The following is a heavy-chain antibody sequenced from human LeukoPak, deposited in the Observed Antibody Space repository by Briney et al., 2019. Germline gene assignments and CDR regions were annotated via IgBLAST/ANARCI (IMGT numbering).Heavy chain of an antibody. Sequence: ASVKVSCKASGGTFSSYAISWVRLAPGQGLEWMGWMNPNSGNTGYAQKFQGRVTMTRNTSISTAYMELSSLRSEDTAVYYCAREGELLWFGEFKYYYYGMDVWGQGTTVTVSS. J-gene: IGHJ6*02. CDR3: AREGELLWFGEFKYYYYGMDV. V-gene: IGHV1-8*02. D-gene: IGHD3-10*01. CDR1: GGTFSSYA. CDR2: MNPNSGNT.